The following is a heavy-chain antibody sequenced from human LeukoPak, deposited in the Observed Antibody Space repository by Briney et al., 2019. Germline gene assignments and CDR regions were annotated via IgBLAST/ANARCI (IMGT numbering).Heavy chain of an antibody. Sequence: ASVKVSCKASGYTFTGYYMHWVRQAPGQGLEWMGWINPNSGGTNYAQKFQGRVTMTRDTSISTAYMELSSLRSEDTAVYYCARGTGVTHDNWFDPWGQGTLVTVSS. J-gene: IGHJ5*02. D-gene: IGHD2-21*02. CDR3: ARGTGVTHDNWFDP. V-gene: IGHV1-2*02. CDR1: GYTFTGYY. CDR2: INPNSGGT.